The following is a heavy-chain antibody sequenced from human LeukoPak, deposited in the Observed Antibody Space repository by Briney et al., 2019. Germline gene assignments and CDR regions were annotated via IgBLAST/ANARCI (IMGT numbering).Heavy chain of an antibody. J-gene: IGHJ4*02. CDR2: IYYTGST. D-gene: IGHD3-22*01. CDR1: GGSISSGGYF. Sequence: SETLSLTCTVSGGSISSGGYFWTWIRQHPGKDLERIGYIYYTGSTYYNPSLKSRVAMSIDTSKNQFSLNLSSVTAADTAVYFCARAARGYLYYFDYWGQGTLVTVSS. V-gene: IGHV4-31*03. CDR3: ARAARGYLYYFDY.